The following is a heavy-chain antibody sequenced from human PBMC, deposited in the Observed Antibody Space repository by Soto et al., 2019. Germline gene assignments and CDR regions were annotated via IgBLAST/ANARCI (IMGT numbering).Heavy chain of an antibody. CDR1: GFTFSSYA. Sequence: GGSLRLSCAASGFTFSSYAMHWVRQAPGKGLEWVAVISYDGSNKYYADSVKGRFTISRDNSKNTLYLQMNSLRAEDTAVYYCARDVQWLMETIPGPWGQGTLVTVSS. D-gene: IGHD6-19*01. CDR2: ISYDGSNK. J-gene: IGHJ5*02. V-gene: IGHV3-30-3*01. CDR3: ARDVQWLMETIPGP.